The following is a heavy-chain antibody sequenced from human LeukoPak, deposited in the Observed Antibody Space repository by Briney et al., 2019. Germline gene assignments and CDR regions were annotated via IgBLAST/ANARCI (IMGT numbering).Heavy chain of an antibody. V-gene: IGHV4-34*01. CDR1: GGSFSGYY. Sequence: SETLSLTCAVYGGSFSGYYWSWIRQPPGKGLEWIGEINHSGSTNYNPSLKSRVTISVDTSKNQFSLKLSSVTAADTAVYCCAREYGSFDYWGQGTLVTVSS. D-gene: IGHD1-26*01. CDR2: INHSGST. CDR3: AREYGSFDY. J-gene: IGHJ4*02.